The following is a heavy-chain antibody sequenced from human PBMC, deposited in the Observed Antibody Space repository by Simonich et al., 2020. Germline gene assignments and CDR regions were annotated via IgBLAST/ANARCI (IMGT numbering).Heavy chain of an antibody. D-gene: IGHD2-2*01. CDR2: ISGSGGST. J-gene: IGHJ3*02. V-gene: IGHV3-23*01. CDR3: AKEESYSSTSCYDAFDI. CDR1: GFTFSSYA. Sequence: EVQLLESGGGLVQPGGSLRLSCAASGFTFSSYAMSWVRQAPGEGLEWVSAISGSGGSTYYADSGKGRFTISRDNSKNTLYLQMNSLRAEDTAVYYCAKEESYSSTSCYDAFDIWGQGTMVTVSS.